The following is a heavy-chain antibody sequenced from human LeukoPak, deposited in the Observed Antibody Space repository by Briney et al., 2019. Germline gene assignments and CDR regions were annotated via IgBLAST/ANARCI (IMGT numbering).Heavy chain of an antibody. J-gene: IGHJ3*02. D-gene: IGHD3-22*01. CDR1: GGSITSQY. V-gene: IGHV4-4*07. CDR3: ARDDYYDSSGYYLSRAFDI. Sequence: PSETLSLTCTVSGGSITSQYWTWIRQPAGKGLEWIGRIYTSGSTNYNPSLKSRVTMSVDTSKNQFSLKLSSVTAADTAVYYCARDDYYDSSGYYLSRAFDIWGQGTMVTVSS. CDR2: IYTSGST.